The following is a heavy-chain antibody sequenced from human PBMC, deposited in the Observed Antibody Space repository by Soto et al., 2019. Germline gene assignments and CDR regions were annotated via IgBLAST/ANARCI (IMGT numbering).Heavy chain of an antibody. Sequence: EASVKVSCKASGYTFTSYDINWVRQATGQGLEWMGWMNPNSGNTGYAQKFQGRVTMTRNTSISTAYMELSSLRSEDTAVYYCARLPCGGSCYKGSYYYYYGMDVWGQGTTVTVSS. CDR2: MNPNSGNT. CDR3: ARLPCGGSCYKGSYYYYYGMDV. CDR1: GYTFTSYD. V-gene: IGHV1-8*01. J-gene: IGHJ6*02. D-gene: IGHD2-15*01.